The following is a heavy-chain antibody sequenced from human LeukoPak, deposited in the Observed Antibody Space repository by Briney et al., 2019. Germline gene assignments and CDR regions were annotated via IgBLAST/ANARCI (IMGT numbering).Heavy chain of an antibody. V-gene: IGHV3-23*01. J-gene: IGHJ4*02. CDR2: ISSSGDYT. D-gene: IGHD4-17*01. Sequence: PGGSLRLSCAASGFPFSGFYMTWIRQAPGKGPEWLSDISSSGDYTDYADSVKGRFTISRDNSKNTLYLQMNSLRAEDTAVYYCAKEMANYGDYVFDYWGQGTLVTVSS. CDR3: AKEMANYGDYVFDY. CDR1: GFPFSGFY.